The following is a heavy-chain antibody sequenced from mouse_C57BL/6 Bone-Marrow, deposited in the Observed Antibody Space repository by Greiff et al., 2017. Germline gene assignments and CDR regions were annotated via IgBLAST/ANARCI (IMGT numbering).Heavy chain of an antibody. CDR1: GFNIKDDY. Sequence: VQLKQSGAELVRPGASVKLSCTASGFNIKDDYMHWVKQRPEQGLEWIGWIDPENGDTEYASKFQGKATITADTSSNTAYLQLSSLTSEDTAVYYCTTPYYYGSSPLYAMDYWGQGTSVTVSS. J-gene: IGHJ4*01. D-gene: IGHD1-1*01. CDR2: IDPENGDT. CDR3: TTPYYYGSSPLYAMDY. V-gene: IGHV14-4*01.